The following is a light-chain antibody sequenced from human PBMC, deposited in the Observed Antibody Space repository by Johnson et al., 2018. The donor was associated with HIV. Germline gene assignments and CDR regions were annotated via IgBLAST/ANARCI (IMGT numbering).Light chain of an antibody. CDR1: SSNIGNNY. Sequence: QSVLTQPPSVSAAPGQKVTISCSGRSSNIGNNYVSWYQQLPGKAPKLFIFDNNKRPSGIPDRFSGSKSGTSATLGITGLQTGDEADYYCGTWASSLSAGVFGTGTKVTVL. V-gene: IGLV1-51*01. CDR3: GTWASSLSAGV. J-gene: IGLJ1*01. CDR2: DNN.